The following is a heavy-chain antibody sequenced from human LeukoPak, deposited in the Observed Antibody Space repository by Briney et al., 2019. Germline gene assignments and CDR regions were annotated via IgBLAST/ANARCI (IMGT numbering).Heavy chain of an antibody. CDR3: ARASSGGYIDY. CDR2: IWYDGSNK. J-gene: IGHJ4*02. V-gene: IGHV3-33*01. Sequence: GGSLRLYCAASGFTFSSYGMHWVRQAPGKGLEWVAVIWYDGSNKYYADSVKGRFTISRDNSKNTLYLQMNSLRAEDTAVYYCARASSGGYIDYWGQGTLVTVSS. CDR1: GFTFSSYG. D-gene: IGHD1-26*01.